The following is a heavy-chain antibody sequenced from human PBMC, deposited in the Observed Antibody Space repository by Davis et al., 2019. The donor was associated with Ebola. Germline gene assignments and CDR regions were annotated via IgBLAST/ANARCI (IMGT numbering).Heavy chain of an antibody. CDR3: AREGYCSGGSCYYFDY. J-gene: IGHJ4*02. V-gene: IGHV3-30-3*01. CDR2: ISYDGSNK. Sequence: GESLKISCAASGFTFSSYAMHWVRQAPGKGLEWVAVISYDGSNKYYADSVKGRFTISRDNSKNTLYLQMNSLRAEDTAVYYCAREGYCSGGSCYYFDYWGQGTLVTVSS. CDR1: GFTFSSYA. D-gene: IGHD2-15*01.